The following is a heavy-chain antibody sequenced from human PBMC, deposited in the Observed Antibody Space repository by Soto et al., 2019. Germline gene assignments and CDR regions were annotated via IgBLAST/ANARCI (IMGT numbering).Heavy chain of an antibody. D-gene: IGHD6-13*01. CDR3: ATGGASSSWYPWAWFDP. J-gene: IGHJ5*02. CDR1: GYTFTSYD. Sequence: QVQLVQSGAEVKKPGASVKVSCKASGYTFTSYDINWVRQATGQGLEWMGWMNPNSGNTGYAQKFQGRVTMTRNTSISTAYMELSSLRSEDTAVYYCATGGASSSWYPWAWFDPWGQGTLVTVSS. CDR2: MNPNSGNT. V-gene: IGHV1-8*01.